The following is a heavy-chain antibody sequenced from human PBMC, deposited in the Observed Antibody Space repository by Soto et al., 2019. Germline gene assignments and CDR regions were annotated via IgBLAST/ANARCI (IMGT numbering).Heavy chain of an antibody. V-gene: IGHV1-18*04. CDR2: ISAYSGNT. CDR1: GYTFTSYY. J-gene: IGHJ6*02. Sequence: ASVKVSCKASGYTFTSYYMHWVRQAPGQGLEWMGRISAYSGNTNYAQKLQGRVTMTTDTSTSTAYMELRSLRSDDTAVYYCARVLESDYYYYGMDVWGQGTTVTVSS. D-gene: IGHD1-26*01. CDR3: ARVLESDYYYYGMDV.